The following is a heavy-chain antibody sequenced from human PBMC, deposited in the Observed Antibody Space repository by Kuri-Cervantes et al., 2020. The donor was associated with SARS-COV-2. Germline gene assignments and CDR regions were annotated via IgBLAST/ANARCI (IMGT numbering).Heavy chain of an antibody. J-gene: IGHJ4*02. Sequence: ASVKVSCKASGYTFTGYYMHWVRQAPGQRLEWMGWIDADDTKYSQRFQGRFTMTRDTSASTAYMELSSLRSEDTAVYYCARGSWQDPLYWGQGTLVTVSS. CDR3: ARGSWQDPLY. D-gene: IGHD2-15*01. CDR2: IDADDT. CDR1: GYTFTGYY. V-gene: IGHV1-3*01.